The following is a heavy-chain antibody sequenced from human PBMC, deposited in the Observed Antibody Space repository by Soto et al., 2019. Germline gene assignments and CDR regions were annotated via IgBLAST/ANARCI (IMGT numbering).Heavy chain of an antibody. CDR2: IYYSGST. V-gene: IGHV4-39*01. Sequence: SETLSLTCTVSGGPISSSTYYWGWIRQPPGKGLEWIGSIYYSGSTYYNPSLKSRVTISVDTSKNQFSLKLSSVTAADTAVYYCARPDYGDFGMDVWGQGTTVTVSS. CDR1: GGPISSSTYY. D-gene: IGHD4-17*01. J-gene: IGHJ6*02. CDR3: ARPDYGDFGMDV.